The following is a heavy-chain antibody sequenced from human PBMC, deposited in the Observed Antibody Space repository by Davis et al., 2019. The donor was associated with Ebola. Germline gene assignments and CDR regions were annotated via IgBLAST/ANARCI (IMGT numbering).Heavy chain of an antibody. J-gene: IGHJ4*02. D-gene: IGHD6-13*01. Sequence: GESLKISCAASGFTFSSYAMHWVRPAPGKGLEWVAVISYDGSNKYYADSVKGRFTISRDNSKNTLYLQMNSLRAEDTAVYYCARDHIAAAGLPLLDWGQGTLVTVSS. V-gene: IGHV3-30-3*01. CDR1: GFTFSSYA. CDR3: ARDHIAAAGLPLLD. CDR2: ISYDGSNK.